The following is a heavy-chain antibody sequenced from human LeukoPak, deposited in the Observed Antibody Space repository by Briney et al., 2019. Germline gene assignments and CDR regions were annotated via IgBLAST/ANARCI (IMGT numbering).Heavy chain of an antibody. CDR3: ARGNHGDSSWEYYFDY. CDR1: GYTFTSYA. Sequence: ASVKVSCKASGYTFTSYAMHWVRQAPGQRLEWMGWSNAGNGNTKYSQEFQGRVTITRDTSASTAYMELSSLRSEDMAVYYCARGNHGDSSWEYYFDYWGQGTLVTVSS. V-gene: IGHV1-3*02. J-gene: IGHJ4*02. CDR2: SNAGNGNT. D-gene: IGHD3-22*01.